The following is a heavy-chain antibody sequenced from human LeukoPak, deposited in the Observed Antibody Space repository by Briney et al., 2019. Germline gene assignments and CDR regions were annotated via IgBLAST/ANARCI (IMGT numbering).Heavy chain of an antibody. CDR2: ISAYNGDT. D-gene: IGHD3-9*01. V-gene: IGHV1-18*04. Sequence: GASVKVSCKASGYIFTTYYLHWVRQAPGQGLEWVGWISAYNGDTKYAQKLQGRVTMTTDTSTRTVYMELRTLRSDDTAVYYCARDSYDFLTGRYSGSGGDYWGQGTLVTVSS. CDR3: ARDSYDFLTGRYSGSGGDY. J-gene: IGHJ4*02. CDR1: GYIFTTYY.